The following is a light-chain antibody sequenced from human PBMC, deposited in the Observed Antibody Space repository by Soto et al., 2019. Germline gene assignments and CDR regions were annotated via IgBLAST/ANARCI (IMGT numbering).Light chain of an antibody. Sequence: EIVLTQSPGTLSLSPGDRATLSCRASQSVRSNFFAWYQQKPGQAPKLLISGASSRATGIPDRFSGSGSGTDFTLTISRLEPEDFALYSCQQYGTSPGTFGQGTKLEIK. CDR2: GAS. CDR3: QQYGTSPGT. J-gene: IGKJ2*02. CDR1: QSVRSNF. V-gene: IGKV3-20*01.